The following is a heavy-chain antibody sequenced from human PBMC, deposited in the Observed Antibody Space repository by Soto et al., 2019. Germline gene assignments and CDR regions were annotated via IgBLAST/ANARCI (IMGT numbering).Heavy chain of an antibody. CDR1: GFTFTRYS. J-gene: IGHJ4*02. Sequence: EVQLVESGGGLVKPGGSLRLSCPASGFTFTRYSMNWVRQAPGKGLEWVSSISSTTNYIYYGDLLKGRFTISRDKAKNPLYLEMNSLRAEDTAVYYCARESEDLTSNFDYCAQGNLVTVSS. CDR3: ARESEDLTSNFDY. CDR2: ISSTTNYI. V-gene: IGHV3-21*06.